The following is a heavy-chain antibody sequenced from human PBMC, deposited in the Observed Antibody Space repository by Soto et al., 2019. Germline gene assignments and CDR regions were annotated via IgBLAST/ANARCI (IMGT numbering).Heavy chain of an antibody. CDR3: ARGLSTGSPYSGGWYYFDS. CDR2: INHSGGA. J-gene: IGHJ4*02. V-gene: IGHV4-34*01. Sequence: QVQIHQRGAGVLKPSETLSLTCAVSGGSFSGYIWTWIRQTPGKGLQWIGQINHSGGAVNNPTLKTRVTISLMSINQSSREMSSVTAADTAVYYCARGLSTGSPYSGGWYYFDSWGQGATVTVS. CDR1: GGSFSGYI. D-gene: IGHD3-10*01.